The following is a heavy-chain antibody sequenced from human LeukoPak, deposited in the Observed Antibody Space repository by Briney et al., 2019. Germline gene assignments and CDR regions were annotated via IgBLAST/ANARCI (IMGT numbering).Heavy chain of an antibody. Sequence: GGSRRLSCAASGFTFSSYSMNWVRQAPGKGLEWVSSISSSSSYIYYADSVKGRFTISRDNAKNSLYLQMNSLRAEDTAVYYCARADYYDSSGYIRGIDYWGQGTLVTVSS. CDR2: ISSSSSYI. CDR1: GFTFSSYS. V-gene: IGHV3-21*01. J-gene: IGHJ4*02. D-gene: IGHD3-22*01. CDR3: ARADYYDSSGYIRGIDY.